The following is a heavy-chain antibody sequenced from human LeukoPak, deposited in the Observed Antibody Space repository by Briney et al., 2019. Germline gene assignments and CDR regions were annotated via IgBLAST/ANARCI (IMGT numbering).Heavy chain of an antibody. CDR3: ASKQWLAPPPDS. D-gene: IGHD6-19*01. J-gene: IGHJ4*02. CDR1: GFTFSKYW. V-gene: IGHV3-74*01. CDR2: INTDGTVT. Sequence: GGSLRLSCAASGFTFSKYWMLWVRQAPGKGLESVSRINTDGTVTTYADSVKGRCTVSRDNADNTMFLQMSSVRDEDTAVYYCASKQWLAPPPDSWGQGDPVTVSS.